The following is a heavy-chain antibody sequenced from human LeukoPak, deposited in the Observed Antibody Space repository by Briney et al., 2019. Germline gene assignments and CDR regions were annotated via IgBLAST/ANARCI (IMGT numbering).Heavy chain of an antibody. J-gene: IGHJ6*02. V-gene: IGHV3-21*04. CDR1: GFTFSSYS. D-gene: IGHD3-3*01. CDR3: AKDLQIFGVVTTYYYGMDV. CDR2: ISSSSSYI. Sequence: GRSLRLSCAASGFTFSSYSMNWVRQAPGKGLEWVSSISSSSSYIYYADSVKGRFTISRDNSKNTLYLQMNSLRAEDTAVYYCAKDLQIFGVVTTYYYGMDVWGQGTTVTVSS.